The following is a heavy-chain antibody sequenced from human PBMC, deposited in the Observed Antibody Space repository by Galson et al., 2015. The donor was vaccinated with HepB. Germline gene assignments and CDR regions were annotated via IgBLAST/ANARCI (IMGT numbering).Heavy chain of an antibody. V-gene: IGHV3-23*01. CDR2: ISVRGDGT. Sequence: SLRLSCAASGFTSNNYAMSWVRRAPGKGLAWVSGISVRGDGTYYADSVKGRFTISRDNSKNTLYLQMNSLRAEDTAVYYCAKFHDSSGYYDWFDSWGQGTLVTVSS. CDR3: AKFHDSSGYYDWFDS. CDR1: GFTSNNYA. D-gene: IGHD3-22*01. J-gene: IGHJ5*01.